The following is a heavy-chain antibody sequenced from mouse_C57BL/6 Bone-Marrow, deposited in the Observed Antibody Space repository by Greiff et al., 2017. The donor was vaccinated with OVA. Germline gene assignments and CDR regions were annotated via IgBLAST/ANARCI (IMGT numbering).Heavy chain of an antibody. Sequence: QVQLQQPGAELVRPGTSVKLSCKASGYTFTSYWMHWVKQRPGQGLEWIGVIDPSDSYTNYNQKFKGKATLTVDTSSSTAYMQLSSLTSEDSAVYYCARGGDTTVVATDYYAMDYWGQGTSVTVSS. D-gene: IGHD1-1*01. CDR1: GYTFTSYW. CDR3: ARGGDTTVVATDYYAMDY. CDR2: IDPSDSYT. J-gene: IGHJ4*01. V-gene: IGHV1-59*01.